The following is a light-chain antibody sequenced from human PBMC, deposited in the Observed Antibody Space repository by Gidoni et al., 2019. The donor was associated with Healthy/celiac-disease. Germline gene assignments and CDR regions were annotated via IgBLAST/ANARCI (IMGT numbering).Light chain of an antibody. CDR2: KAS. Sequence: DIQMTQSPSTLSASVGDRVTITCRASQSISSWVAWYQQKPGKAPKLLIYKASSLESGVPSRFSGSGSGTEFTLTISSLQPDDFATYYCQQYNSYRTFGQGTKVEIK. J-gene: IGKJ1*01. CDR3: QQYNSYRT. CDR1: QSISSW. V-gene: IGKV1-5*03.